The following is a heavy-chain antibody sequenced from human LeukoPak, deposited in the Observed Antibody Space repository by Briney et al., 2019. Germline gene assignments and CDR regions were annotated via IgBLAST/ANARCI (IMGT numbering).Heavy chain of an antibody. CDR1: GGPISSYY. V-gene: IGHV4-4*07. Sequence: SETLSLTCTVSGGPISSYYWSWIRQPAGKGLEWIGRIYTSGSTNYNPSLKSRVTMSVDTSKNQFSLKLSSVTAADAAVYYCARGSSSWYWFDPWGQGTLVTVSS. CDR2: IYTSGST. J-gene: IGHJ5*02. D-gene: IGHD6-13*01. CDR3: ARGSSSWYWFDP.